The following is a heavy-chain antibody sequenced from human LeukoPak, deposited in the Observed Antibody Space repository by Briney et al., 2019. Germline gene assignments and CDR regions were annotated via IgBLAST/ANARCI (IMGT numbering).Heavy chain of an antibody. CDR3: ARDPPAAGTTYYYYGMDV. D-gene: IGHD6-13*01. Sequence: ASVKVSCKASGYTFTSYGISWVRQAPGQGLEWMGWISAYNGNTNYAQKLQGRVTMTTDTSTSTAYMEPRSLRSDDTAAYYCARDPPAAGTTYYYYGMDVWGQGTTVTVSS. CDR2: ISAYNGNT. V-gene: IGHV1-18*01. CDR1: GYTFTSYG. J-gene: IGHJ6*02.